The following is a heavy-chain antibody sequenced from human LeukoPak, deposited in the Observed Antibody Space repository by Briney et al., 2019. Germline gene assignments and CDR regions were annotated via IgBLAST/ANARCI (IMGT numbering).Heavy chain of an antibody. CDR2: ISGSGGST. V-gene: IGHV3-23*01. J-gene: IGHJ4*02. CDR3: AKTTPAGSGSYATPDY. D-gene: IGHD3-10*01. CDR1: GFTFSSYA. Sequence: GGSLRLSCAASGFTFSSYAMSGVRQAPGKELEWVSAISGSGGSTYYADSVKGRFTISRDNSKNTLYLQMNSLRAEDTAVYYCAKTTPAGSGSYATPDYWGQGTLVTVSS.